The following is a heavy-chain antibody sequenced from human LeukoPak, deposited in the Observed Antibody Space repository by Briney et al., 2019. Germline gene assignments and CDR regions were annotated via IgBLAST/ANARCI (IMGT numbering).Heavy chain of an antibody. J-gene: IGHJ6*02. D-gene: IGHD4-17*01. CDR1: GITFSSYG. CDR2: IWYDGSNK. V-gene: IGHV3-33*01. CDR3: ARDLRDYGDYVLPGQYYYYGMDV. Sequence: GGSLRLSCAASGITFSSYGMHWVRQAPGKGLEWVAVIWYDGSNKYYADSVKGRFTISRDNSKNTLYLQMNSLRAEDTAVYYCARDLRDYGDYVLPGQYYYYGMDVWGQGTTVTVSS.